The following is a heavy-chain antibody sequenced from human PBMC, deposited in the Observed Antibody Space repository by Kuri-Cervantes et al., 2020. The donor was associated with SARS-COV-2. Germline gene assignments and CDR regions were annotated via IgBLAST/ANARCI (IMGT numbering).Heavy chain of an antibody. J-gene: IGHJ3*02. CDR2: ISSSSSYI. CDR3: AREGSSSYDAFDI. CDR1: GFTFSSYS. V-gene: IGHV3-21*01. D-gene: IGHD6-6*01. Sequence: LSLTCAASGFTFSSYSMNWVRQAPGKGLEWASSISSSSSYIYYADSVKGRFTISRDNAKNSLYLQMNSLRAEDTAVYYCAREGSSSYDAFDIWGQGTMVTVSS.